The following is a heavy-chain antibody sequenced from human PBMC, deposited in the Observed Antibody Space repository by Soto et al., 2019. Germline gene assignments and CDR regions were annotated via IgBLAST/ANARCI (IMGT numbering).Heavy chain of an antibody. Sequence: SQTLSLTCVISGDSVSSNTASWNWIRQSQSRGLEWLGRTYFRSKWYNDYAVSVKSRIIINPDTSNNQFSLQLNSVTPEDTAAYFCAKGDNLGPKTGYAFGPWGQGIMVTVSS. J-gene: IGHJ5*02. CDR3: AKGDNLGPKTGYAFGP. V-gene: IGHV6-1*01. CDR2: TYFRSKWYN. D-gene: IGHD5-12*01. CDR1: GDSVSSNTAS.